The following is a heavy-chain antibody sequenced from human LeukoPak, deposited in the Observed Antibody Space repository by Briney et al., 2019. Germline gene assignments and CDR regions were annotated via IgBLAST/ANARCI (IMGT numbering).Heavy chain of an antibody. Sequence: ASVKVSCKASGGTFSSYAISWVRQAPGQGLEWMGGFIPIFGTANYAQKFQGRVTITTDESTSTAYMELSSLRSEDTAVYYCARGYYDSSAFGPWGQGTLVTVSS. CDR2: FIPIFGTA. J-gene: IGHJ5*02. V-gene: IGHV1-69*05. D-gene: IGHD3-22*01. CDR1: GGTFSSYA. CDR3: ARGYYDSSAFGP.